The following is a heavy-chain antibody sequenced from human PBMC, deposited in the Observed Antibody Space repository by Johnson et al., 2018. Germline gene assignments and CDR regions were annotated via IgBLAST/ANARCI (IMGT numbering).Heavy chain of an antibody. Sequence: QVQLVQSGGGVVQPGTSLRLSCAASGFIFSSYDMHWVRQVPGKGLEWVSGISYDGRKRYYADSMKGRLTISRDNSKNTVYLRMDSLRGEETAMYYCANGPFVGGDIAEFHHWGQGTLVTVSS. J-gene: IGHJ1*01. CDR1: GFIFSSYD. CDR2: ISYDGRKR. CDR3: ANGPFVGGDIAEFHH. V-gene: IGHV3-30*18. D-gene: IGHD3-16*02.